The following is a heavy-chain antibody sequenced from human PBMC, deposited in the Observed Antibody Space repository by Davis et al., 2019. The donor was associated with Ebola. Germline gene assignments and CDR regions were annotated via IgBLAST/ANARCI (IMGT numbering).Heavy chain of an antibody. V-gene: IGHV5-51*01. Sequence: GESLKISCKGSGYSFTTYWIVWVRQMPGKGLESMGIIFPGDSDTRYSPSFQGQVTISADKSIKTAFLQWSSLKASDTAMYYCASLRRTITGMDDGFDIWGQGTMVTVSS. J-gene: IGHJ3*02. CDR1: GYSFTTYW. CDR2: IFPGDSDT. D-gene: IGHD2-8*02. CDR3: ASLRRTITGMDDGFDI.